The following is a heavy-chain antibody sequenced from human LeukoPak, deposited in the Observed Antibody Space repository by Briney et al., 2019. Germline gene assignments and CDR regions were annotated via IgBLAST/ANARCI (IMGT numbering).Heavy chain of an antibody. CDR3: ARKDYSGYDP. Sequence: SETLSLTCTVSGGSISGYYWGWIRQPPGKGLEYIGYIYYSGSTNYNPSLKSRVTISVDKSKNQFSLKLSSVTAADTAFYYCARKDYSGYDPWGQGTLVTVSS. D-gene: IGHD5-12*01. CDR2: IYYSGST. J-gene: IGHJ5*02. V-gene: IGHV4-59*12. CDR1: GGSISGYY.